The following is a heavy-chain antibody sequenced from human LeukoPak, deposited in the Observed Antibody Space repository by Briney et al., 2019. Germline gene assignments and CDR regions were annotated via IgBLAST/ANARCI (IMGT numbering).Heavy chain of an antibody. D-gene: IGHD2-21*02. Sequence: GGSLRLSCAASGFTFDDYAMHWVRQAPGKGLEWVSGISWNSGSIGYADSVKGRFTISRDNAKNSLYLQMNSLRAEDTALYYCAEIARGGDKGPFDYWGQGTLVTVSS. CDR1: GFTFDDYA. V-gene: IGHV3-9*01. J-gene: IGHJ4*02. CDR2: ISWNSGSI. CDR3: AEIARGGDKGPFDY.